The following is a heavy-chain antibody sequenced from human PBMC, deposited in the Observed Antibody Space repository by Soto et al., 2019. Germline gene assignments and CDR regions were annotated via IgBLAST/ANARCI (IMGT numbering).Heavy chain of an antibody. J-gene: IGHJ6*02. Sequence: ASVKVSCKASGYTFTGYYMHWVRQAPGQGLEWMGWINPNSGGTIYAQKFQGWVTMTRDTSISTAYMELSRLRSDDTAVYYCAREEVVPAANYYYGMDVWGQGTTVTVSS. V-gene: IGHV1-2*04. D-gene: IGHD2-2*01. CDR3: AREEVVPAANYYYGMDV. CDR2: INPNSGGT. CDR1: GYTFTGYY.